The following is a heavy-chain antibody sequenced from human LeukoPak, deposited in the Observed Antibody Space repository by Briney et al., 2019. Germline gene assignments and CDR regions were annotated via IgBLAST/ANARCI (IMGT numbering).Heavy chain of an antibody. Sequence: SETLSLTCTVSGGSISSGGYYWSWICQHPGKGLEWIGYIYYSGSTYYNPSLKSRVTISVDTSKNQFSLKLSSVTAADTAVYYCASGERYCSSTSCYALDYWGQGTLVTVSS. CDR2: IYYSGST. CDR1: GGSISSGGYY. V-gene: IGHV4-31*03. CDR3: ASGERYCSSTSCYALDY. J-gene: IGHJ4*02. D-gene: IGHD2-2*01.